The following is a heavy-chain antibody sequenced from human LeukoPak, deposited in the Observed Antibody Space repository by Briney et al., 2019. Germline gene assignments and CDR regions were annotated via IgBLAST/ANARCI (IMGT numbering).Heavy chain of an antibody. D-gene: IGHD3-22*01. Sequence: PSETLSLTCTVSGGSISSYYWSWIRQPPGKGLEWIRYIYYSGSTNYNPSLKSRVTISVDTSKNQFSLKLSSVTAADTAVYYCARGRLSYYDSSPFDYWGQGTLVTVSS. CDR1: GGSISSYY. J-gene: IGHJ4*02. CDR3: ARGRLSYYDSSPFDY. V-gene: IGHV4-59*01. CDR2: IYYSGST.